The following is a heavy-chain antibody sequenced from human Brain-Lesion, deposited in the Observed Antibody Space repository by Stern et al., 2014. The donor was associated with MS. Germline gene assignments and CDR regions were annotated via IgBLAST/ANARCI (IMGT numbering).Heavy chain of an antibody. CDR1: GYTLTELS. J-gene: IGHJ4*02. Sequence: VQLLESGAEVKKPGASVKVSCKVSGYTLTELSMHWVRQAPRKGLETIYAQKFQGRVTMTEDTSTDTAYMELSSLRSEDTAVYYCATLSPGAGGNYYRHFDYWGQGTLVTVSS. D-gene: IGHD1-26*01. CDR3: ATLSPGAGGNYYRHFDY. V-gene: IGHV1-24*01. CDR2: T.